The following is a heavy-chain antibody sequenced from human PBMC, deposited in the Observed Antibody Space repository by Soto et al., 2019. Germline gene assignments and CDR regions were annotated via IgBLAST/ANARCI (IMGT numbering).Heavy chain of an antibody. Sequence: GGSLRLSCAASGFTFDDYAMHWVRQAPGKGLEWVSGISWNSGSIGYADSVKGRFTISRDNAKNSLYLQMNSLRAEDTALYYCAKEYCSSTSCYPYLIDAFDIWGQGTMVSVSS. CDR2: ISWNSGSI. CDR1: GFTFDDYA. J-gene: IGHJ3*02. CDR3: AKEYCSSTSCYPYLIDAFDI. D-gene: IGHD2-2*01. V-gene: IGHV3-9*01.